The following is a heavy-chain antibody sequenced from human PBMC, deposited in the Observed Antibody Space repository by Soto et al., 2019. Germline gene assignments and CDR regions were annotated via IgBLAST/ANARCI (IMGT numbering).Heavy chain of an antibody. V-gene: IGHV4-39*01. Sequence: SETLSLTCTVSGGSINDFAYYWGWIRQAPGKGLEWIGTVYHNENTYYNPSLKSRITISADTAKNQFSLNLRSVTAADTAIYFCARPERYYGSPGWFDPWGQGTLVIVS. CDR3: ARPERYYGSPGWFDP. J-gene: IGHJ5*02. D-gene: IGHD3-16*01. CDR2: VYHNENT. CDR1: GGSINDFAYY.